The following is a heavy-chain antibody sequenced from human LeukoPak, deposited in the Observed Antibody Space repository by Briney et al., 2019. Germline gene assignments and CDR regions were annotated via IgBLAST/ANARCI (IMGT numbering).Heavy chain of an antibody. V-gene: IGHV3-21*01. CDR2: ISSSSSYI. D-gene: IGHD3-9*01. J-gene: IGHJ4*02. Sequence: GGSLRLSCAASGFTFSSYSMNWVRQAPGKGLEWVSSISSSSSYIYYADSVKGRFTISRDNAKNSLYLQRNSLRAEDTAVYYCARDAIYYDILTGYYLPTTYYFDYWGQGTLVTVSS. CDR1: GFTFSSYS. CDR3: ARDAIYYDILTGYYLPTTYYFDY.